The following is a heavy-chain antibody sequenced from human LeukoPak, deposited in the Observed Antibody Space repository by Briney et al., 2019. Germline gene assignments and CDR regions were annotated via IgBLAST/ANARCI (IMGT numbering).Heavy chain of an antibody. CDR3: ARGLLDGIAVTGGFDY. V-gene: IGHV1-8*01. CDR2: MNPNSGNT. Sequence: ASVKVSCTASGYTFTSYDINWVRQATGQGLEWMGWMNPNSGNTGYAQKFQGRVTMTRNTSISTAYMELSSLRSEDTAVYYCARGLLDGIAVTGGFDYWGQGTLVTVSS. CDR1: GYTFTSYD. J-gene: IGHJ4*02. D-gene: IGHD6-19*01.